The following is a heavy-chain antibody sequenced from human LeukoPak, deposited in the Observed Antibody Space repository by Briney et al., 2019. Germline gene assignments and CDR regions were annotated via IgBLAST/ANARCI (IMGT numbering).Heavy chain of an antibody. J-gene: IGHJ3*02. CDR1: GGSISSYY. CDR3: ARDPFLYRDAFDI. CDR2: IFATGST. V-gene: IGHV4-4*07. D-gene: IGHD3-16*01. Sequence: SETLSLTCTVSGGSISSYYWSWIRQPAGKGLEWIGRIFATGSTDYNPSLKSRITISVDTSKNQFSLKLSSVTAADTAMYFCARDPFLYRDAFDIWGQGTMATVSS.